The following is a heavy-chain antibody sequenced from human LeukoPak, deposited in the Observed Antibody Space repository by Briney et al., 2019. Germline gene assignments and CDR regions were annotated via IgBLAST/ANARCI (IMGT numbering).Heavy chain of an antibody. CDR3: ARDWGWAFDP. Sequence: GGSRRLSCVASGFSFSSRWMSWVRQAPGKGLEWVAHISEDGRRRDYVDSLRGRFTSSRDNAKDSLFLQLNSRRDEDTAVYYCARDWGWAFDPWGQGTLVTVFS. J-gene: IGHJ5*02. CDR1: GFSFSSRW. CDR2: ISEDGRRR. D-gene: IGHD3-16*01. V-gene: IGHV3-7*01.